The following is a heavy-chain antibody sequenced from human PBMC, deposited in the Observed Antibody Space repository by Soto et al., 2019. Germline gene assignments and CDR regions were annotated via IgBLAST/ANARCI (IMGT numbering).Heavy chain of an antibody. CDR1: GGSISSGGYY. V-gene: IGHV4-31*03. Sequence: SETLSLTCTVSGGSISSGGYYWSWIRQHPGKGLEWIGYIYYSGSTYYNPSLKSRVTISVDTSKNQSSLKLSSVTAADTAVYYCARDAVTATNFNPLFDYWGQGTLVTVSS. CDR2: IYYSGST. D-gene: IGHD2-21*02. CDR3: ARDAVTATNFNPLFDY. J-gene: IGHJ4*02.